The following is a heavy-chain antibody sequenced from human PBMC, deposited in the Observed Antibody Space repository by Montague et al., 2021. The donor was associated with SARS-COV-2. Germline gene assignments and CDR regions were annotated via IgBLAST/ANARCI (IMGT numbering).Heavy chain of an antibody. Sequence: CAISGDSVSINRPTWNWIRRSPPKGPDSLGGTYYRSMCKSDYARSVKSRIPINPYTSKNQFSLPLISVTPEDTALYYCVRGTKAAGSYDYWGQGTLVTVSS. CDR2: TYYRSMCKS. D-gene: IGHD6-13*01. CDR3: VRGTKAAGSYDY. V-gene: IGHV6-1*01. CDR1: GDSVSINRPT. J-gene: IGHJ4*02.